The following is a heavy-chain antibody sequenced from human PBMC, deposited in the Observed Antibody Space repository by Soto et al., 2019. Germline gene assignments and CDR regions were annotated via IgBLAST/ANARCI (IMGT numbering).Heavy chain of an antibody. Sequence: SATLSHTCTVSGGSISSYYWRWIRQPPGQGLEWIGYIYYSGSTNYNPSLKSRVTISVDTSKNQFSLKLSSVTAADTAVYYCARSWGWMQRDSSGYYYVEAFDIWGQGTMVTVS. CDR3: ARSWGWMQRDSSGYYYVEAFDI. CDR1: GGSISSYY. CDR2: IYYSGST. V-gene: IGHV4-59*01. D-gene: IGHD3-22*01. J-gene: IGHJ3*02.